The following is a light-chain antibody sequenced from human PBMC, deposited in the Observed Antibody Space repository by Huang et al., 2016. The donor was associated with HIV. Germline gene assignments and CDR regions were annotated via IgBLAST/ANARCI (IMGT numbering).Light chain of an antibody. CDR2: DAS. CDR1: QGVSSY. CDR3: QQRSNWPPWT. J-gene: IGKJ1*01. Sequence: EIVLTQSPATLSLSPGERATLSCRASQGVSSYLAWYQQKPGQAPRLLIDDASNRATGIPARFSGSGSGTDFTLTISSLEPEDFAVYYCQQRSNWPPWTFGQGTKVEIK. V-gene: IGKV3-11*01.